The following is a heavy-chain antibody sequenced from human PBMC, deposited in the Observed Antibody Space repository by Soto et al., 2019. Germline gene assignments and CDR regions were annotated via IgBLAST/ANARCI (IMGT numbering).Heavy chain of an antibody. Sequence: SETLSLTCAVYGGSFSGYYWSWIRQPPGKGLEWIGEINHSGSTNYNPSLKSRVTISVDTSKNQFSLKLSSVTAADTAVYDCARRSGGGWFVSWGQGTLVNVAS. CDR2: INHSGST. D-gene: IGHD6-25*01. V-gene: IGHV4-34*01. J-gene: IGHJ5*01. CDR1: GGSFSGYY. CDR3: ARRSGGGWFVS.